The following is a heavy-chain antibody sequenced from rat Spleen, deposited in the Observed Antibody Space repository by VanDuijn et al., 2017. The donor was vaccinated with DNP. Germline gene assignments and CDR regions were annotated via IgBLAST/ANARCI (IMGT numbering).Heavy chain of an antibody. CDR2: ISSGGST. J-gene: IGHJ2*01. V-gene: IGHV2-19*01. CDR1: GFSLTDYS. CDR3: TRGGDYPGITSDY. D-gene: IGHD1-4*01. Sequence: QVQLKESGPGMVQPSQTLSLTCTVSGFSLTDYSVHWVRQPPGKVLEWIAAISSGGSTYYNSALKSRLSISRDTSKSQVFLKMNSLQTEDTAIYYCTRGGDYPGITSDYWGQGVMVTVSS.